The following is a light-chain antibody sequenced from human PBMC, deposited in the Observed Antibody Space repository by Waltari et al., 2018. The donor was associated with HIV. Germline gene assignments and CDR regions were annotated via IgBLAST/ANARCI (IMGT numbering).Light chain of an antibody. V-gene: IGKV1-5*03. Sequence: DIQMTQAPSTLSTSEGDRITITCRASQNIDTWLAWYQQKAGKAPKLLVYKASSLESGVPTRFSRSGSGTEFTLTISSLQPHDYATYYCQHYNTSAPWPFGQGTRGDI. CDR1: QNIDTW. CDR2: KAS. CDR3: QHYNTSAPWP. J-gene: IGKJ1*01.